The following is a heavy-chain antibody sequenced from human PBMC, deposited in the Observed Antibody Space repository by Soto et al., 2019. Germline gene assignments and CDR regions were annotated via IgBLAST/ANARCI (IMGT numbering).Heavy chain of an antibody. Sequence: GASVKVSCKASGYTFTGYYMHWVRQAPGQGLEWMGWINPNSGGTNYAQKFQGRVTMTRDTSISTAYMELSRLRSDDTAVYYCARDSNLDDTIFWSGSEGLYGMDVWGQGTTVTVSS. V-gene: IGHV1-2*02. J-gene: IGHJ6*02. CDR1: GYTFTGYY. CDR2: INPNSGGT. D-gene: IGHD3-3*01. CDR3: ARDSNLDDTIFWSGSEGLYGMDV.